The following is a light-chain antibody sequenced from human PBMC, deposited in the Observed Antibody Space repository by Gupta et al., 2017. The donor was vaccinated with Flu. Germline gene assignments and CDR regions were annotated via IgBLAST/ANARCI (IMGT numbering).Light chain of an antibody. J-gene: IGLJ2*01. CDR3: AAWDDSLSGVV. Sequence: QSVLTQPPSASGTPGQRVTISCSGSSSNIGSNPVNWYQQPPGTAPTLLIYSNNQRPSGVPDRFSGSKSGTSASLAISGLQSEDEADYSCAAWDDSLSGVVFGGGTKLTVL. CDR1: SSNIGSNP. CDR2: SNN. V-gene: IGLV1-44*01.